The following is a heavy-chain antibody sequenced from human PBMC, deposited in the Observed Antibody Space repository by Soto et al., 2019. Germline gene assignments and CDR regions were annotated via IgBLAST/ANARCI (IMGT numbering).Heavy chain of an antibody. V-gene: IGHV1-3*01. D-gene: IGHD5-12*01. Sequence: ASVKVSCKASGYTYTNYAMHCVRQAPGQRLEWMGWINAGNGNTKYSQKFQGRVTITRDTSASTAYMELSSLRSEDTAVYYCARVSGYYLPDYWGQGTLVTVSP. CDR3: ARVSGYYLPDY. CDR1: GYTYTNYA. J-gene: IGHJ4*02. CDR2: INAGNGNT.